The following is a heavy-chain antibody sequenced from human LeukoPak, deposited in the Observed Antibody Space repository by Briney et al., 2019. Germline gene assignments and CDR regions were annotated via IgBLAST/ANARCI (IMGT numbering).Heavy chain of an antibody. Sequence: SGTLSLTCAVSGGSISSSNWWSWVRQPPGKGLEWIGEIYHSGSANYNPSLKSRVTISVGKSRKHFSLKLNSVTAADTAVYYCARGGSSNWTPFDYWGQGTLVTFSS. CDR3: ARGGSSNWTPFDY. J-gene: IGHJ4*02. D-gene: IGHD6-13*01. CDR1: GGSISSSNW. V-gene: IGHV4-4*02. CDR2: IYHSGSA.